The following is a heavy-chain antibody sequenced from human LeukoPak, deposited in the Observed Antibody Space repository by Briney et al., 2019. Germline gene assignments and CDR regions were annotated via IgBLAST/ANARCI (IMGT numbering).Heavy chain of an antibody. Sequence: SETLSLTCTVSGGSISSGSYYWSWIRQPAGKGLEWIGRIYTSGSTNYNPTLKSRVTISVDTSKKQFSMKLSSVTAAYTAVYYCATGSSWYVDYWGQGTLVTVSS. CDR3: ATGSSWYVDY. J-gene: IGHJ4*02. D-gene: IGHD6-13*01. CDR1: GGSISSGSYY. V-gene: IGHV4-61*02. CDR2: IYTSGST.